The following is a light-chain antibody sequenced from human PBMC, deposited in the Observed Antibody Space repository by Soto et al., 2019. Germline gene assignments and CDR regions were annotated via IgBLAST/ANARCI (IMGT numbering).Light chain of an antibody. V-gene: IGKV3-20*01. CDR2: GAS. CDR3: QQCGSSPKT. Sequence: EIVMTQSPATLSLSPGERATLSCRASQSVSSSYLAWYQQKPGQAPRLLIYGASSRATGIPDRFSGSGSGIDFTLTISRLEPEDFAVYYCQQCGSSPKTFGQGTKVEIK. CDR1: QSVSSSY. J-gene: IGKJ1*01.